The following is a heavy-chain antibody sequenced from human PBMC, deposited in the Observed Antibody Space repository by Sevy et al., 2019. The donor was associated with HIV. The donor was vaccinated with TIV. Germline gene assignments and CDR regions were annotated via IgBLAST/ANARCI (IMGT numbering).Heavy chain of an antibody. D-gene: IGHD5-18*01. CDR3: ARDAMGTAMEIGDYFDY. CDR1: GFTFSSYS. J-gene: IGHJ4*02. CDR2: ISSSSSTI. Sequence: GGSLRLSCAASGFTFSSYSMNWVRQAPGKGLGWVSYISSSSSTIYYADSVKGRFTISRDNAKNSLYLQMNSLRDEDTAAYYCARDAMGTAMEIGDYFDYWGQGTLVTVSS. V-gene: IGHV3-48*02.